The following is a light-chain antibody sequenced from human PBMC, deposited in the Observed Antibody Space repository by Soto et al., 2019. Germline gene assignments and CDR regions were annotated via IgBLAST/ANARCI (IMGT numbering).Light chain of an antibody. V-gene: IGKV3-15*01. CDR2: GAS. CDR1: QSVSSN. Sequence: EIVMTQSPATLSVSPGERATLPCSASQSVSSNLAWYQQKTRQAPRLLIYGASSRTTGIPPRFSSSSSGTEFTLPTISLQYEDFAVYYCQQYNSWPPITFGQGTRLEIK. CDR3: QQYNSWPPIT. J-gene: IGKJ5*01.